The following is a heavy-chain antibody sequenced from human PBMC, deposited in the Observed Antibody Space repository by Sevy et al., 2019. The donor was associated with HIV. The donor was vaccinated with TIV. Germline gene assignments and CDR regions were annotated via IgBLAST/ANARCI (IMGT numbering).Heavy chain of an antibody. D-gene: IGHD3-22*01. V-gene: IGHV3-30-3*01. CDR1: GFTFSSYA. CDR2: ISYDGSNK. CDR3: ARGLPLTPSYYYDSSGYSYFDY. J-gene: IGHJ4*02. Sequence: GGCLRLSCAASGFTFSSYAMHWVRQAPGKGLEWVAVISYDGSNKYYEDSVKGRFTISRDNSKNTRYLQMISLRAEDTAVYYCARGLPLTPSYYYDSSGYSYFDYWGQGTLVTVSS.